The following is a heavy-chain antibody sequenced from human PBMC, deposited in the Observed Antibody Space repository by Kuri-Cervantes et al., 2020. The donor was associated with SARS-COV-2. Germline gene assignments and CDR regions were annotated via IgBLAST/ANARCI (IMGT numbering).Heavy chain of an antibody. J-gene: IGHJ3*02. CDR3: ARRIAVAGVGAFDI. V-gene: IGHV3-43D*04. CDR2: ISWDGGST. CDR1: GFTFDDYA. Sequence: LSLTCAASGFTFDDYAMHWVRQAPGKGLEWVSLISWDGGSTYYADSVKGRFTISRDNSKNSLYLQMNSLRAEDTAVYYCARRIAVAGVGAFDIWGQGTMITVSS. D-gene: IGHD6-19*01.